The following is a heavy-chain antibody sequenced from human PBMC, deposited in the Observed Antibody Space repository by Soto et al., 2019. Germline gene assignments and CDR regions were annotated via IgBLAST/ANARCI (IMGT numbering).Heavy chain of an antibody. CDR3: ERVDRNYQKIAV. D-gene: IGHD1-7*01. CDR2: ISHNATA. Sequence: SETLSLTCTVSGDSVSSCSSHWTWIRQSPGKGLEWFGYISHNATADCNPSLKRRVSVSVDTSKNQFSLKLTSATTADTAVYYCERVDRNYQKIAVWGKGXKGT. V-gene: IGHV4-61*01. CDR1: GDSVSSCSSH. J-gene: IGHJ6*03.